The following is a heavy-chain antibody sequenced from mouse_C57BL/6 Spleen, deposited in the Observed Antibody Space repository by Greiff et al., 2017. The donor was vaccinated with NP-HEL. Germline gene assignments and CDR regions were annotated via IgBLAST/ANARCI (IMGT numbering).Heavy chain of an antibody. CDR3: ASSNWDWYFDV. V-gene: IGHV1-76*01. CDR2: IYPGSGNT. CDR1: GYTFTDYY. D-gene: IGHD4-1*01. Sequence: QVQLQQSGAELVRPGASVKLSCKASGYTFTDYYINWVKQRPGQGLEWIARIYPGSGNTNYNEKFKGKATLTADKSSSTAYMQLSSLTSEDSSVCFCASSNWDWYFDVWGTGTTVTVSS. J-gene: IGHJ1*03.